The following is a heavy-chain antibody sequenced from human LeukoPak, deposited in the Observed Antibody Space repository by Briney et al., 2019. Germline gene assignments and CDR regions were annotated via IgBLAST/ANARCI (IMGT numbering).Heavy chain of an antibody. V-gene: IGHV1-69*06. CDR3: AREGYCSSTSCLNWFDP. D-gene: IGHD2-2*01. CDR1: GGTFSSYA. Sequence: SVKVSCKASGGTFSSYALSWVRQAPGQGLEWMGRIIPIFGTANYAQKFQGRVTITADKSTSTAYTELSSLRSEDTAVYYCAREGYCSSTSCLNWFDPWGQGTLVTVSS. J-gene: IGHJ5*02. CDR2: IIPIFGTA.